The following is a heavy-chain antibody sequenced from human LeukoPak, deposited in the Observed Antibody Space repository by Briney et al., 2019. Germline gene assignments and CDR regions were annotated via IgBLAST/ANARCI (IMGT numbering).Heavy chain of an antibody. J-gene: IGHJ4*02. Sequence: SETLSLTCAVYGGSFSGYHWSWIRQPPGKGLEWIGEINHSGSTNYNPSLKSRVTISVDTSKNQFSLKLSSVTAADTAVYYCAREGYGGNRDYWGQGTLVTVSS. CDR1: GGSFSGYH. CDR2: INHSGST. CDR3: AREGYGGNRDY. D-gene: IGHD4-23*01. V-gene: IGHV4-34*01.